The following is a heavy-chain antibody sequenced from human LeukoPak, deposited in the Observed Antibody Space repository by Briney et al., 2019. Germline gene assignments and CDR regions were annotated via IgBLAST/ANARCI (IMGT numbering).Heavy chain of an antibody. D-gene: IGHD6-13*01. CDR3: ARGSPLRSSSSGLPVFDY. V-gene: IGHV4-30-4*01. CDR2: IYYSGST. CDR1: GGSISSGDYY. J-gene: IGHJ4*02. Sequence: SSETLSLTCTVSGGSISSGDYYWSWIRQPPGTGLEWIGYIYYSGSTYHNPSLKSRVTISVDTSKNQFSLKLSSVTAADTAVYYCARGSPLRSSSSGLPVFDYWGQGTLVTVSS.